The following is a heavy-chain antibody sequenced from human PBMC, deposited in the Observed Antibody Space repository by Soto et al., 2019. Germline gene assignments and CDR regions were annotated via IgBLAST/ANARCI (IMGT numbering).Heavy chain of an antibody. Sequence: ASVKVSCKVSGYTLTELSMHWVRQAPGKGLEWMGGFDPEDGETIYAQKFQGRVTMTEGTSTDTAYMELSSLRSEDTAVYYCATDTNWNYVNSFDYWGQGTLVTVSS. J-gene: IGHJ4*02. CDR3: ATDTNWNYVNSFDY. CDR2: FDPEDGET. V-gene: IGHV1-24*01. CDR1: GYTLTELS. D-gene: IGHD1-7*01.